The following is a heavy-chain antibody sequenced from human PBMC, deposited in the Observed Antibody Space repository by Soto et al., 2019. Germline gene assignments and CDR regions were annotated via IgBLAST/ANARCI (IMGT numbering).Heavy chain of an antibody. D-gene: IGHD7-27*01. Sequence: QVQLVQSGAEVRKAGSSVKVSCQASGDTFGSASINWVRQAPGQGLEWMGGIIPMLGKPNYAQFFQDRLTITADESANTAYMELRSLRSEDTAVYFCARLGWGAFDPWGQGTPVTVSS. CDR3: ARLGWGAFDP. J-gene: IGHJ5*02. CDR1: GDTFGSAS. V-gene: IGHV1-69*01. CDR2: IIPMLGKP.